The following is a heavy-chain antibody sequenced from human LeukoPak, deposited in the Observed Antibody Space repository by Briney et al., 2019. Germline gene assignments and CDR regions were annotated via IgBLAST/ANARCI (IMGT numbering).Heavy chain of an antibody. J-gene: IGHJ5*02. Sequence: PSETLSLTCTVSGGSLSSYYWSWIRQPPGKGLEWIGYIYYSGSTNYNPSLKSRVTISVDTSKNQFSLKLSSVTAADTAVYYCARSTGSYWGGNWFDPWGQGTLVTVSS. D-gene: IGHD1-26*01. CDR1: GGSLSSYY. V-gene: IGHV4-59*01. CDR3: ARSTGSYWGGNWFDP. CDR2: IYYSGST.